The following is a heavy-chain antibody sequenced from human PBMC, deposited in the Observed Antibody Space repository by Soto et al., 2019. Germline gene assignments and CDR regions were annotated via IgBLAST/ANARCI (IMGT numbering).Heavy chain of an antibody. CDR1: GDSINSDY. CDR2: IYNSGST. Sequence: SETLSLTCTVSGDSINSDYWSWARQPPGKGLEWIGYIYNSGSTNYNPSLKSRVTMSLDPSKNQFSLKLSSVTAADTAVYYCARYLRNGLYYMDVWGEGTTVTVSS. J-gene: IGHJ6*03. CDR3: ARYLRNGLYYMDV. D-gene: IGHD3-3*01. V-gene: IGHV4-59*08.